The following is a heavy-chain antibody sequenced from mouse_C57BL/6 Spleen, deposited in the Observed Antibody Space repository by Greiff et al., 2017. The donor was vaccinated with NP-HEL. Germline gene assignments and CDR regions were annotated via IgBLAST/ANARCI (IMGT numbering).Heavy chain of an antibody. CDR2: IRLKSDNYAT. J-gene: IGHJ2*01. CDR1: GFTFSNYW. CDR3: TRDSNYVLDY. D-gene: IGHD2-5*01. V-gene: IGHV6-3*01. Sequence: EVKLVESGGGLVQPGGSMKLSCVASGFTFSNYWMNWVRQSPKKGLEWVAQIRLKSDNYATHYAESVKGRFTISRDDSKSSVYLQMNNLRAEDTGIYYCTRDSNYVLDYWGQGTTLTVSS.